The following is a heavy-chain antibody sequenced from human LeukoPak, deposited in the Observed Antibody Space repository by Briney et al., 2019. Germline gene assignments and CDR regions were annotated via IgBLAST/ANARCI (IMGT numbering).Heavy chain of an antibody. CDR3: AKSGYNRFDY. V-gene: IGHV3-23*01. Sequence: GGSLRLSCAASGFTFSNYAMNWVRQAPGKGLEWVSTISGSGGSTYYADSVKGRFSISRDNSKNTLYLQMNSLRAEDTAVYYCAKSGYNRFDYWGQGTLVTVSS. J-gene: IGHJ4*02. CDR1: GFTFSNYA. CDR2: ISGSGGST. D-gene: IGHD5-24*01.